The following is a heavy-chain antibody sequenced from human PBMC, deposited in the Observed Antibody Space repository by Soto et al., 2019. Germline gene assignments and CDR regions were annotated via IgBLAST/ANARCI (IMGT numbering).Heavy chain of an antibody. V-gene: IGHV3-33*01. D-gene: IGHD4-17*01. CDR3: ERGVDYRDYAIDY. CDR2: IWYDGSNE. J-gene: IGHJ4*02. Sequence: QVQLVESGGGVVQPGRSLRLSCAASGFTFSNNGMHWVRQAPGKGLEWVAVIWYDGSNEYFADSVKGRFTISRDNSKNTLFLQMDSLRAEDTAVYYCERGVDYRDYAIDYWGQGTLVTVSS. CDR1: GFTFSNNG.